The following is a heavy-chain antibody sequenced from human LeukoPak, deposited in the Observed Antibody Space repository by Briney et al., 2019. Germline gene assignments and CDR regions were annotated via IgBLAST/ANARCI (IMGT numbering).Heavy chain of an antibody. V-gene: IGHV4-59*12. CDR2: SYYSGST. Sequence: SETLSLTCTVSGGSIYNYYWSWIRQPPGKGLEWIGYSYYSGSTDYNPSLESRVTISVDTSKNQSSLKLSSVTAADTAVYYCARDRPIGTRYIAAAGTWDFVSTAFDIWGQGTMVTVSS. CDR3: ARDRPIGTRYIAAAGTWDFVSTAFDI. J-gene: IGHJ3*02. CDR1: GGSIYNYY. D-gene: IGHD6-13*01.